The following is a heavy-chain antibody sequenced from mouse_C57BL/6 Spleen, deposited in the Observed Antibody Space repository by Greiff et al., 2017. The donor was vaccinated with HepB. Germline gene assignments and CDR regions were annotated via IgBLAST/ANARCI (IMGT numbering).Heavy chain of an antibody. V-gene: IGHV1-15*01. Sequence: QVQLQQSGAELVRPGASVTLSCKASGYTFTDYEMHWVKQTPVHGLEWIGAIDPETGGTAYNQKFKGKAILTADKSSSTAYMELRSLTSEDSAVYYCTRHGSSDRRFAYWGQGTLVTVSA. D-gene: IGHD1-1*01. CDR2: IDPETGGT. CDR3: TRHGSSDRRFAY. J-gene: IGHJ3*01. CDR1: GYTFTDYE.